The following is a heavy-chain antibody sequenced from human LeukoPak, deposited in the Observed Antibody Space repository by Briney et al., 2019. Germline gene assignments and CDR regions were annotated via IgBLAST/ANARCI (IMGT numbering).Heavy chain of an antibody. CDR2: IYNSGST. D-gene: IGHD7-27*01. CDR1: GGSISSYY. CDR3: ARDAGISLTGWDNWFDP. J-gene: IGHJ5*02. Sequence: SETLSLTCTVSGGSISSYYWSWIRQPPGKGLEWIGYIYNSGSTNYNPSLKSRVTISVDMSKNQFSLKLSSVTAADTAVYYCARDAGISLTGWDNWFDPWGQGTLVTVSS. V-gene: IGHV4-59*01.